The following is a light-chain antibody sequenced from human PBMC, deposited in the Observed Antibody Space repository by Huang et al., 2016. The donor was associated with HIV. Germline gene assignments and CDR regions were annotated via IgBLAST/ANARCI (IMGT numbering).Light chain of an antibody. CDR3: QQYENWPPEYT. Sequence: IVLTRSPAILSVSPGERATLSCRASQNVRSSFAWYQQRPGQPPRLLISGASSRATDIPARCSGSGSGTEFTLTISRLQSEDFAGYYCQQYENWPPEYTFGQGTKLEL. V-gene: IGKV3-15*01. J-gene: IGKJ2*01. CDR2: GAS. CDR1: QNVRSS.